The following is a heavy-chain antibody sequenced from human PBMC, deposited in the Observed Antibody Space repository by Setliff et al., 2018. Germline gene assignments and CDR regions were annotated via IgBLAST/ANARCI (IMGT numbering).Heavy chain of an antibody. CDR3: ARHLLVQGTYHFDY. J-gene: IGHJ4*02. V-gene: IGHV4-39*01. Sequence: KPSETLSLTCSVSGGSISSGSYYWGWIRQSPGKGLEWIGSMYYSGSTYYNPSLKGRVTLSVDTTKNQFSLKPTSMTAADTAVYFCARHLLVQGTYHFDYWGQGSPVTVSS. D-gene: IGHD3-10*01. CDR1: GGSISSGSYY. CDR2: MYYSGST.